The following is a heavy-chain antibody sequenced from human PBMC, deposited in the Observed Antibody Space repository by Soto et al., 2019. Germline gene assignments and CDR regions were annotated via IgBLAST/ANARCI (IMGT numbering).Heavy chain of an antibody. D-gene: IGHD2-21*02. J-gene: IGHJ5*02. V-gene: IGHV3-23*01. CDR3: AKDLSGGDCP. Sequence: WGSLRLSCAASGFAFSSYTMNWVRQAPGKGLEWVSSISGSGGSTYYADSVKGRFIISRDNPENTVYLQMNTLRVEDTAVYYCAKDLSGGDCPWGQGTLVTVSS. CDR1: GFAFSSYT. CDR2: ISGSGGST.